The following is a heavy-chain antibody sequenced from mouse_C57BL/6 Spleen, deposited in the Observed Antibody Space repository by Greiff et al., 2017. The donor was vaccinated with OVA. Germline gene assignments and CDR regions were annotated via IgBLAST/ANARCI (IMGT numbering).Heavy chain of an antibody. Sequence: QVQLKQPGAELVKPGASVKLSCKASGYTFTSYWMQWVKQRPGQGLEWIGEIDPSDSYTNYNQKFKGKATLTVDTSSSTAYMQLSSLTSEDSAVYYCARGGTTVPLYAMDYWGQGTSVTVSS. CDR2: IDPSDSYT. CDR1: GYTFTSYW. CDR3: ARGGTTVPLYAMDY. V-gene: IGHV1-50*01. J-gene: IGHJ4*01. D-gene: IGHD1-1*01.